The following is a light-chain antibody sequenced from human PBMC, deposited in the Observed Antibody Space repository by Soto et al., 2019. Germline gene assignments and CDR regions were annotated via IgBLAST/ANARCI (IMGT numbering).Light chain of an antibody. CDR3: QQYNDWPPVT. V-gene: IGKV3-15*01. CDR1: QSVRSN. J-gene: IGKJ4*01. CDR2: GAS. Sequence: EIVLTQSPGTLSLSPGEIATLSCRASQSVRSNYLAWYQQKPGQAPRLLIYGASTRATGIPARFSRRGSGTEFTLTISSLQSEDFAVYYCQQYNDWPPVTFGGGTKVDIK.